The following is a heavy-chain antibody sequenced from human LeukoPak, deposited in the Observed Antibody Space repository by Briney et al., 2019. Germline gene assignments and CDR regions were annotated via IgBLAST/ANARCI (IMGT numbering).Heavy chain of an antibody. J-gene: IGHJ5*02. CDR2: ISSSGSTI. CDR1: GFTFSSYE. V-gene: IGHV3-48*03. Sequence: GGSLRLSCAASGFTFSSYEMNWVRQAPGKGLEWVSYISSSGSTIYYADSVKGRFTISRDNAKNSLYLQMNSLRAEDTAVYYCAGRPTYYYDSSGAEWFDPWGQGTLVTVSS. D-gene: IGHD3-22*01. CDR3: AGRPTYYYDSSGAEWFDP.